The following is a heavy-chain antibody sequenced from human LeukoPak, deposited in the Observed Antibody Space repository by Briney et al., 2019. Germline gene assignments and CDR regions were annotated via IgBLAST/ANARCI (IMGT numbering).Heavy chain of an antibody. V-gene: IGHV4-34*01. Sequence: KPSETLSLTCVVYGGSFSAYYWNWIRQPPGKGLEWIGEINHSGSTNYKPSLKSRVTLSVDTSKNQFSLKLSSVTAADTAVYYCARPRRICSGGSCYSYWYFDLWGRGTLVTVSS. D-gene: IGHD2-15*01. CDR1: GGSFSAYY. J-gene: IGHJ2*01. CDR2: INHSGST. CDR3: ARPRRICSGGSCYSYWYFDL.